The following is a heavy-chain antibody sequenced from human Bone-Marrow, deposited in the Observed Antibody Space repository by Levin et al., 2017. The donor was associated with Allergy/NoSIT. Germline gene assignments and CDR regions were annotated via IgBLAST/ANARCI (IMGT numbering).Heavy chain of an antibody. Sequence: QPGGSLRLSCAASGFTFSNYEINWVRQAPGKGLEWVSYINGNGVTTHFADSVKGRITLSRDNAKNSLYLQMTSLRAEDTAVYYCARVVGATQYYFDYWGQGTLVTVSS. V-gene: IGHV3-48*03. CDR3: ARVVGATQYYFDY. J-gene: IGHJ4*02. CDR1: GFTFSNYE. D-gene: IGHD1-26*01. CDR2: INGNGVTT.